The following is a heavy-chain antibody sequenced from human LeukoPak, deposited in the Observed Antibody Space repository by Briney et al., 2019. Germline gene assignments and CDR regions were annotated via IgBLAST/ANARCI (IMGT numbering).Heavy chain of an antibody. D-gene: IGHD5-18*01. CDR2: ISGSGGST. CDR1: GFTFSSYA. V-gene: IGHV3-23*01. CDR3: AKDFRSYGVGYFDY. J-gene: IGHJ4*02. Sequence: GGSLRLSCAATGFTFSSYAMSWVRQAPGKGLEWVSAISGSGGSTYYADSVKGRFTISRDNSKNTLYLQMNSLRAEDTAVYYCAKDFRSYGVGYFDYWGQGTLVTVSS.